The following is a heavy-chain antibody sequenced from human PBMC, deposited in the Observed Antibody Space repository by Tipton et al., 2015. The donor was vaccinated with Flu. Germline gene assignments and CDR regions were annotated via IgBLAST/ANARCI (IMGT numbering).Heavy chain of an antibody. CDR1: GFTDSTSY. CDR3: ARDEGGTYPD. J-gene: IGHJ4*02. D-gene: IGHD1-14*01. V-gene: IGHV3-53*01. Sequence: LRLSCAVSGFTDSTSYMSWVRQPPGKGLEWVSIVYDDGRTYYADSVEGRFAISRDNSKNILYLQMNSLRADDTAVYFCARDEGGTYPDWGQGTLVTVSS. CDR2: VYDDGRT.